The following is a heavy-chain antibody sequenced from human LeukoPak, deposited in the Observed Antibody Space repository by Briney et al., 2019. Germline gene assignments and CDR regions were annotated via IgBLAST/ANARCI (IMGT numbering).Heavy chain of an antibody. Sequence: SQTLSLTCTVSGGSISSGGYYWGWIRQPAGRGLEWIGRIYTSGSTENNPSLKSRVTISVDTSKNQFSLKLSSVTAADTAVYYCASPNGDYGFDWFDPWGQGTLVTVSS. CDR3: ASPNGDYGFDWFDP. V-gene: IGHV4-61*02. J-gene: IGHJ5*02. CDR2: IYTSGST. D-gene: IGHD4-17*01. CDR1: GGSISSGGYY.